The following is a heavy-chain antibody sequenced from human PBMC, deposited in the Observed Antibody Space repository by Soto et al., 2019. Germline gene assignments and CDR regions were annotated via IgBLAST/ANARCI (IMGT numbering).Heavy chain of an antibody. CDR1: GFTFSSYA. Sequence: QVQLVESGGGVVQPGRSLRLSCAASGFTFSSYAMHWVRQAPGMGLEWVAVISYDGSNKYYADSVKGRFTISRDNSKNTLYLQMNSRRTAETAVYYCARPLWRDDYNWGYFDLWGRGTLVTVSS. D-gene: IGHD4-4*01. CDR3: ARPLWRDDYNWGYFDL. J-gene: IGHJ2*01. V-gene: IGHV3-30-3*01. CDR2: ISYDGSNK.